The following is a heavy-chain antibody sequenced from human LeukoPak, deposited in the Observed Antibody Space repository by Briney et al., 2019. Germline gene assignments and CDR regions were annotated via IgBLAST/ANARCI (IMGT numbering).Heavy chain of an antibody. V-gene: IGHV3-23*01. CDR2: ISGAGGST. J-gene: IGHJ4*02. D-gene: IGHD3-10*01. CDR3: AKGSYGSGSYFTD. CDR1: GFTFNNYA. Sequence: GGSLRLSCVGSGFTFNNYAMNWVRQAPGKGLEWVSTISGAGGSTYYAGSVKGRFTISRDNSKNTLYLQMNSLRAEDTAVYYCAKGSYGSGSYFTDWGQGTLVTVSS.